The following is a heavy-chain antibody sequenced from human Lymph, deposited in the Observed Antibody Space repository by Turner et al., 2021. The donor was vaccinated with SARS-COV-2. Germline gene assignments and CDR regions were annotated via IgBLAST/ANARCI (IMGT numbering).Heavy chain of an antibody. Sequence: QVQLQESGPGLVKPSGPLSLICAVSGGSISSHIWLTWVRQPPGKGLEWIGEIYHSGNTNYNPSLKSRVTISVDKSKNQFSLKLSSVTAADTAVYYCATKYCSGGSCSYFDYWGQGTLVTVSS. CDR3: ATKYCSGGSCSYFDY. CDR1: GGSISSHIW. V-gene: IGHV4-4*02. J-gene: IGHJ4*02. CDR2: IYHSGNT. D-gene: IGHD2-15*01.